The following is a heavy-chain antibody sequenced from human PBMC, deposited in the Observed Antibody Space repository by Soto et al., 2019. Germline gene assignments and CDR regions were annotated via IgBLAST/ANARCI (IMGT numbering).Heavy chain of an antibody. D-gene: IGHD6-6*01. J-gene: IGHJ6*02. CDR3: ARGSSSYYDYGMDV. CDR1: GDSISSGYY. V-gene: IGHV4-38-2*01. Sequence: SETLSLTCAVSGDSISSGYYWAWIRQPPGKGLEWVVSIYHSGTTYYNPSLTSRVTISVDTSKNQFSLRLTSVTAEDTAVYFCARGSSSYYDYGMDVWGQGTTVTVSS. CDR2: IYHSGTT.